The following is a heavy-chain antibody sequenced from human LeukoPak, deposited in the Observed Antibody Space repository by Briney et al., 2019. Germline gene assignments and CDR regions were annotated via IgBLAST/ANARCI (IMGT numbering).Heavy chain of an antibody. CDR2: ISGSGGST. J-gene: IGHJ5*02. CDR1: GFTFSSYA. V-gene: IGHV3-23*01. D-gene: IGHD4-23*01. CDR3: AKATRFDYGGRFDP. Sequence: GGSLRLSCAASGFTFSSYAMSWVRQAPGKGLEWVSAISGSGGSTYYADSVKGRFTISRDNSKNTLYLQMNCLRAEDTAVYYCAKATRFDYGGRFDPWGQGTLVTVSS.